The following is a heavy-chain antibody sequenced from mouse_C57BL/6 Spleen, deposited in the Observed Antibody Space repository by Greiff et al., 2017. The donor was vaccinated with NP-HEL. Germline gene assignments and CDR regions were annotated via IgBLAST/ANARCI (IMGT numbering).Heavy chain of an antibody. CDR1: GFTFTDYY. CDR2: IRNKANGYTT. CDR3: ARYGRGRDYFDY. V-gene: IGHV7-3*01. J-gene: IGHJ2*01. Sequence: EVQLQESGGGLVQPGGSLSLSCAASGFTFTDYYMSWVRQPPGKALEWLGFIRNKANGYTTEYSASVKGRFTISRDNSQSILYLQMNALRAEDSATYYCARYGRGRDYFDYWGQGTTLTVSS.